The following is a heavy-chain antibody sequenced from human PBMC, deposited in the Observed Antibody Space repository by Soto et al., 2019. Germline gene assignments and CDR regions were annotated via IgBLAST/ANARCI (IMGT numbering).Heavy chain of an antibody. CDR3: ARAGEIKNWNQDFDY. CDR2: IIPMFGRP. J-gene: IGHJ4*02. D-gene: IGHD1-1*01. V-gene: IGHV1-69*01. Sequence: QVQLVQSGAEVKKPGSSVKVSCKASGGTFSNYAINWVRQAPGQGLEWMGGIIPMFGRPTTAQKFQGRVTIIADESTTTAYMELSSLRSDDTAVYYCARAGEIKNWNQDFDYWGQGTLVTVSS. CDR1: GGTFSNYA.